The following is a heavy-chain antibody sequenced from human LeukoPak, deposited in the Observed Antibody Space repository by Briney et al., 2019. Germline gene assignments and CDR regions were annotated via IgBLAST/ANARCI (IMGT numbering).Heavy chain of an antibody. V-gene: IGHV3-23*01. CDR2: ISGSGGST. J-gene: IGHJ3*02. CDR3: AKGAMKAFDI. D-gene: IGHD2-2*01. CDR1: GFTFSSYA. Sequence: GGSLRLSCAASGFTFSSYAINWVRQAPGKGLEWVSTISGSGGSTYYADSVKGRFTISRDNSKNTLYLQMNTLRAEDTAVYYCAKGAMKAFDIWGQGTMVTVSS.